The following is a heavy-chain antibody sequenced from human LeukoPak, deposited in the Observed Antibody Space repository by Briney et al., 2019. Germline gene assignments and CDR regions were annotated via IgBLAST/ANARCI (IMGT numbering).Heavy chain of an antibody. Sequence: GGSLRLSCAASGFTFSNSFMHWVRQAPGKGLVWVSRINSDGSSTNYADSVKGRFTISRDNAKNTLFLQMNSLRAKDSAVYYCSGGGSITVAGYWGQGTLVTVSS. J-gene: IGHJ4*02. CDR3: SGGGSITVAGY. CDR2: INSDGSST. CDR1: GFTFSNSF. D-gene: IGHD3-10*01. V-gene: IGHV3-74*01.